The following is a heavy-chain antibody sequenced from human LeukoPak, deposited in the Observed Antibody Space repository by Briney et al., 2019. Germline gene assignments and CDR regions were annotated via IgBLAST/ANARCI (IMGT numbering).Heavy chain of an antibody. J-gene: IGHJ4*02. CDR1: GGSFSDYD. V-gene: IGHV4-34*01. CDR3: ARRPTYFGWRPSESPSYFDF. D-gene: IGHD3-9*01. CDR2: INQSGST. Sequence: SETLSLTCSVYGGSFSDYDWSWIRQPPGKGLGWIGEINQSGSTNENPSLKSRVTMSVDTSKNQFSLRLTSVTAADTAVYYCARRPTYFGWRPSESPSYFDFWGQGTLVTVSS.